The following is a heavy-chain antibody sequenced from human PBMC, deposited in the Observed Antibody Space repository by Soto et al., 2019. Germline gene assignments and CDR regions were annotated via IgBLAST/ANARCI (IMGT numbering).Heavy chain of an antibody. CDR1: GYTFTSYY. CDR3: AREGVVVVPAAMNYYYYMDV. V-gene: IGHV1-46*03. Sequence: ASVKVSCKASGYTFTSYYMHWVRQAPGQGLEWMGIINPSGGSTSYAQKFQGRVTMTRDTSTSTVYMELSSLRSEDTAVYYCAREGVVVVPAAMNYYYYMDVWGKGTTVTVSS. J-gene: IGHJ6*03. D-gene: IGHD2-2*01. CDR2: INPSGGST.